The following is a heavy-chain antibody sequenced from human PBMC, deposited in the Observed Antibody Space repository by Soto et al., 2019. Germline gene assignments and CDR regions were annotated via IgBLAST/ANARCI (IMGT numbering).Heavy chain of an antibody. CDR3: ARSRDGYSFYFYYGMDG. J-gene: IGHJ6*02. D-gene: IGHD4-4*01. Sequence: GGSLRLSCAASGFTFTSYDMHWVRQAPGKGLEWMALILHDGSAEYYADSVKGRLTISRDNSRSTLYLQMNSLRAEDTAVYYCARSRDGYSFYFYYGMDGWGQGTTVTVSS. CDR1: GFTFTSYD. CDR2: ILHDGSAE. V-gene: IGHV3-30*03.